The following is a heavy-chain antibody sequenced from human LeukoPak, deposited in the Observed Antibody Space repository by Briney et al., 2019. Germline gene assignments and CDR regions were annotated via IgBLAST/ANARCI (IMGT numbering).Heavy chain of an antibody. V-gene: IGHV4-59*08. CDR3: ARHGTYDFWSGYYPGFDY. J-gene: IGHJ4*02. CDR2: IYYSGNT. D-gene: IGHD3-3*01. CDR1: GGSISSYY. Sequence: SETLSLTCTVSGGSISSYYWSWVRQPPGKGLEWIGYIYYSGNTNYNPSLKSRVTMSVDTSKNQFSLKLSSVTAADTAVYYCARHGTYDFWSGYYPGFDYWGQGTLVTVSS.